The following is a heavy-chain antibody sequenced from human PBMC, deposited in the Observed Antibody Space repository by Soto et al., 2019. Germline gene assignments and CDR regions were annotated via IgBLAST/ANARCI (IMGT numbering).Heavy chain of an antibody. CDR1: GNTFSNYA. J-gene: IGHJ4*02. CDR2: IIPMFGTA. V-gene: IGHV1-69*01. D-gene: IGHD3-22*01. CDR3: ARSGAGVGMIVVDFEY. Sequence: QVQLVQSGAEVKKPGSSVKVSCKASGNTFSNYAISWVRQAPGQGLEWMGGIIPMFGTANHAQKFQGRVTITADESTSTAYMELSSLRSEDTAVYYCARSGAGVGMIVVDFEYWGQGTLVTVSS.